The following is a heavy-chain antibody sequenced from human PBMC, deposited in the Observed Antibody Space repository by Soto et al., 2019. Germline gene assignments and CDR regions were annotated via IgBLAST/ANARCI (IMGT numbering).Heavy chain of an antibody. CDR2: FTSVRNNI. V-gene: IGHV3-21*04. CDR3: AIGEMAYFDLSGTGEALDF. D-gene: IGHD3-9*01. CDR1: GVAFSSYT. Sequence: RLSCAASGVAFSSYTMNLVRQAPGKGLEWVATFTSVRNNIFYAVSVNGRFTISRHNAKNSLFLYMSGLRAQDTALYYCAIGEMAYFDLSGTGEALDFWGQGTRV. J-gene: IGHJ3*01.